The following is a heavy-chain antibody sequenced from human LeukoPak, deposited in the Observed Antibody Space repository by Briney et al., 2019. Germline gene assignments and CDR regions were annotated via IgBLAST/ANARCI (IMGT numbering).Heavy chain of an antibody. J-gene: IGHJ4*02. V-gene: IGHV4-30-4*01. CDR1: GGSISTGDYY. CDR2: IYYSGST. D-gene: IGHD2/OR15-2a*01. Sequence: SETLFLTCTVSGGSISTGDYYWSWIRQPPGKGLEWIGYIYYSGSTYYNPPLKSRVTISVDTSKNQFSLKLGSVTAADTAVYYCARDGTTAIFEYWGQGTLVTGSS. CDR3: ARDGTTAIFEY.